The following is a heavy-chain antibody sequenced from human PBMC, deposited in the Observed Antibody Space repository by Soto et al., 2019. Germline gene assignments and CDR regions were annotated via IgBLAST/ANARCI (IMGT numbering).Heavy chain of an antibody. CDR3: AKVYDFWSGYWDY. J-gene: IGHJ4*02. CDR2: ISGSGGST. D-gene: IGHD3-3*01. Sequence: GGSLRLSCAASGFTFSSYAMSWFRQAPGKGLEWVSAISGSGGSTYYADSVKGRFTISRDNSKNTLYLQMNSLRAEDTAVYYCAKVYDFWSGYWDYWGQGTQVTVSS. CDR1: GFTFSSYA. V-gene: IGHV3-23*01.